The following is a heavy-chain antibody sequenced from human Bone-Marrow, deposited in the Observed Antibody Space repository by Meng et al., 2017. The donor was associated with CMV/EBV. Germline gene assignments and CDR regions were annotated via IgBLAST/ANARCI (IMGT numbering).Heavy chain of an antibody. CDR3: AKRLPGGSYYGLDY. CDR2: IRYDGSNK. J-gene: IGHJ4*02. D-gene: IGHD1-26*01. Sequence: GGSLRLSCAASGFTFSSYGMHWVRQAPGKGLEWVAFIRYDGSNKYYADSVKGRFTISRDNSKNTLYLQMNSLRAEDTAVYYCAKRLPGGSYYGLDYWGQGTLVTVSS. CDR1: GFTFSSYG. V-gene: IGHV3-30*02.